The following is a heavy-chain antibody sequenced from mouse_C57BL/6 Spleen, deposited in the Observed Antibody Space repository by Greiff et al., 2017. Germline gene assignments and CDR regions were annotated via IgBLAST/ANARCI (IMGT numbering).Heavy chain of an antibody. CDR3: ARYSSGCMDY. D-gene: IGHD3-2*02. V-gene: IGHV1-4*01. CDR2: INPSSGYT. CDR1: GYTFTSYT. Sequence: QVQLQQSGAELARPGASVKMSCKASGYTFTSYTMHWVKQRPGQGLEWIGYINPSSGYTKYNQKFKDKATLTADKSSSTAYMQLSSLTSEDSAVYYCARYSSGCMDYWGQGTSVTVSS. J-gene: IGHJ4*01.